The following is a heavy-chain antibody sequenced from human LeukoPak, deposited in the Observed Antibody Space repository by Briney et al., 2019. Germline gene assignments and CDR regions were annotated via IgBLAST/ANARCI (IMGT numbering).Heavy chain of an antibody. CDR2: ISAYNGNT. V-gene: IGHV1-18*01. D-gene: IGHD6-13*01. CDR1: GYTFTSYG. Sequence: ASVKVFCKASGYTFTSYGISWVRQAPGQGLEWMGWISAYNGNTNYAQKLQGRVTMTTDTSTSTAYMELSRLRSDDTAVYYCARAFQGYSSSWYPGSYYYYYMDVWGKGTTVTVSS. CDR3: ARAFQGYSSSWYPGSYYYYYMDV. J-gene: IGHJ6*03.